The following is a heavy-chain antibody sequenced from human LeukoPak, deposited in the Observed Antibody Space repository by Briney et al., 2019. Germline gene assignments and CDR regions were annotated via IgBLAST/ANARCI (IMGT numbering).Heavy chain of an antibody. CDR1: GGSISSSSYY. J-gene: IGHJ4*02. CDR2: IYYSGST. V-gene: IGHV4-39*01. CDR3: ARHGDGNYYDSSGYYYGRGY. D-gene: IGHD3-22*01. Sequence: PSETLSLTCTVSGGSISSSSYYWGWIRQPPGKGLEWIGSIYYSGSTYYNPSLKSRVTISVDTSKNQSSLKLSSVTAADTAVYYCARHGDGNYYDSSGYYYGRGYWGQGTLVTVSS.